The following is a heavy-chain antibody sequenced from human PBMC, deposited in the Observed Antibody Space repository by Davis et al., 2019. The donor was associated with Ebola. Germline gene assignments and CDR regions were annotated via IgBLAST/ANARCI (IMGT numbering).Heavy chain of an antibody. CDR3: ARGTNWFDP. CDR2: IYYSGAT. V-gene: IGHV4-59*02. J-gene: IGHJ5*02. CDR1: SGFVSSYY. Sequence: SETLSLTCTASSGFVSSYYWIWIRQPPGKGLEWIGNIYYSGATNYNPSLNSRVTISLDTSKNQFSLKLSSVTAADTAVYYCARGTNWFDPWGQGTLVTVSS.